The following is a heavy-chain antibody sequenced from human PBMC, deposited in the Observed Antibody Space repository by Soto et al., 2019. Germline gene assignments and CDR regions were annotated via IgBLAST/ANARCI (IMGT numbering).Heavy chain of an antibody. J-gene: IGHJ6*02. CDR3: AKDRDRAAAGPTKFYGMDV. CDR2: ISGSGDST. Sequence: EVQLLESGGGLVQPGGSLRLSCAASGFTFSSYAMSWVRQAPGKGLEWVSVISGSGDSTYYADSVRGRYTISRDNSKNTLYLQMNRLRAEDTAVYYCAKDRDRAAAGPTKFYGMDVWGQGTTVTVSS. CDR1: GFTFSSYA. V-gene: IGHV3-23*01. D-gene: IGHD6-13*01.